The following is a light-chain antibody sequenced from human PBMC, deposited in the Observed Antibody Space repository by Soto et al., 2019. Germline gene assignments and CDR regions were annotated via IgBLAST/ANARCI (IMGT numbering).Light chain of an antibody. CDR3: ASWDESLSGVV. Sequence: QSVLTQPPSASGTPGQRVTISCSGSSSNVGSNTVSWYQQLPGTAPKVLIYSDDQRPSGVPDRFSGSRSGSSASLAISGLQSGDEADYSCASWDESLSGVVFGGGTKVTVL. V-gene: IGLV1-44*01. J-gene: IGLJ3*02. CDR2: SDD. CDR1: SSNVGSNT.